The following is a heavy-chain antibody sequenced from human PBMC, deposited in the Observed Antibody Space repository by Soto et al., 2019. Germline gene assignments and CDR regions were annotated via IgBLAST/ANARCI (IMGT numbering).Heavy chain of an antibody. J-gene: IGHJ6*02. Sequence: PGVVLRLSCAASGFTFNPYTINWVSQAPEKWLEWVASISSMSIYIYYADSVTGRFAISRDDARNSLYLQMNSLRAEDTAVYYCAREEVSRPNTYHGLDVWGQGTTVTVSS. CDR1: GFTFNPYT. CDR3: AREEVSRPNTYHGLDV. V-gene: IGHV3-21*01. CDR2: ISSMSIYI.